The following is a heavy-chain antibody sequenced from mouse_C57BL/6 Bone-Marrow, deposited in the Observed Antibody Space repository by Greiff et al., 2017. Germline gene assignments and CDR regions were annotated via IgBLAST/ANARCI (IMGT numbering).Heavy chain of an antibody. V-gene: IGHV1-59*01. CDR1: GYTFTSYW. D-gene: IGHD1-1*01. J-gene: IGHJ3*01. Sequence: QVQLQQPGAELVRPGTSVKLSCKASGYTFTSYWMHWVKQRPGQGLEWIGVIDPSDSYTNYNQKFTGKATLTVDTSSSTAYMQLSSLTSEDSAVYYCASGGYYGSRFAYWGQGTLVTVSA. CDR2: IDPSDSYT. CDR3: ASGGYYGSRFAY.